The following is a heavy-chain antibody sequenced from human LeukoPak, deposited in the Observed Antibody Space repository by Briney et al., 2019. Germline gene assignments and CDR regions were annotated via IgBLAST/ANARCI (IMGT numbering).Heavy chain of an antibody. J-gene: IGHJ4*02. CDR1: GFSFISYG. V-gene: IGHV3-30*18. CDR2: ISDDGRSK. CDR3: AKRPSDYGDYVSYFDY. D-gene: IGHD4-17*01. Sequence: GGSLRLSCAASGFSFISYGMHWVRQAPGEGLEWVGVISDDGRSKDYADSVKGRFTISRDNSKDTLYLQMNSLRDEDTAVYYCAKRPSDYGDYVSYFDYWGQGTLVTVSS.